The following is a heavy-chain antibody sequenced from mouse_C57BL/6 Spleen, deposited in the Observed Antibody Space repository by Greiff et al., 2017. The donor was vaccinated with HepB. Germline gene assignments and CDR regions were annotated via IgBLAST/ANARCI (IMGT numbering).Heavy chain of an antibody. CDR2: INYDGSST. J-gene: IGHJ4*01. CDR1: GFTFSDYY. CDR3: AREGSRSAMDY. Sequence: EVQVVESEGGLVQPGSSMKLSCTASGFTFSDYYMAWVRQVPEKGLEWVANINYDGSSTYYLDSLKSRFIISRDNAKNILYLQMSSLKSEDTATYYCAREGSRSAMDYWGQGTSVTVAS. V-gene: IGHV5-16*01.